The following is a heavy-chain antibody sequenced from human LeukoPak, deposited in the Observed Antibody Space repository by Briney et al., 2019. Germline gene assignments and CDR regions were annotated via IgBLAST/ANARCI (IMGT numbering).Heavy chain of an antibody. CDR3: ARGHSSSSGIDY. D-gene: IGHD6-13*01. V-gene: IGHV1-8*01. CDR2: MNPNSGNT. Sequence: ASVKVSCKASGYTFTSYDINWVRQATGQGLEWMGWMNPNSGNTGYAQKFQGRVTMTRNTSISTAYMELSSLRSEDTAVYYYARGHSSSSGIDYWGQGTLVTVSS. CDR1: GYTFTSYD. J-gene: IGHJ4*02.